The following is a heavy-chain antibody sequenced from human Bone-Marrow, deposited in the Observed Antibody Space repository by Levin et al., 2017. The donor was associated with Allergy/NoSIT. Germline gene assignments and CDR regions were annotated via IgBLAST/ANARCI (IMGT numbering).Heavy chain of an antibody. V-gene: IGHV4-59*08. Sequence: SQTLSLTCTVSGGSISANYWSWIRQPPGKGLEWIGYIYYSGSTNYNPSLKSRVTISVDTSKNQFSLRLSSVTAADTAVYYCARRDHYYHYMDVWGKGTTVTVSS. J-gene: IGHJ6*03. CDR1: GGSISANY. CDR2: IYYSGST. CDR3: ARRDHYYHYMDV.